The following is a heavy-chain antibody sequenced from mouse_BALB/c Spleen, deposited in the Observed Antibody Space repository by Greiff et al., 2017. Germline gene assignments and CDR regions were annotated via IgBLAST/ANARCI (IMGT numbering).Heavy chain of an antibody. V-gene: IGHV1-9*01. CDR3: AREGTTATYYFDY. CDR2: ILPGSGST. D-gene: IGHD1-2*01. J-gene: IGHJ2*01. CDR1: GYTFSSYW. Sequence: QVQLQQSGAELMKPGASVKISCKATGYTFSSYWIEWVKQRPGHGLEWIGEILPGSGSTNYNEKFKGKATFTADTSSNTAYMQLISLTSDDSAVDYCAREGTTATYYFDYWGQGTTLTVSS.